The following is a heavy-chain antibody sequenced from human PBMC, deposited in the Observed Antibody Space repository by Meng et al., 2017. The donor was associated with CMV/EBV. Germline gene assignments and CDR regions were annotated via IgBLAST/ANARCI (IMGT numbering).Heavy chain of an antibody. V-gene: IGHV4-4*07. CDR2: IYTSGST. CDR3: AREMPIAAAGCFDY. CDR1: GGSISSYY. J-gene: IGHJ4*02. Sequence: VQLKGAGPGLVKPSETLSLTCTVSGGSISSYYWSWIRQPAGKGLEWIGRIYTSGSTNYNSSLKSRVTMSVDTSKNQFSLKLSSVTAADTAVYYCAREMPIAAAGCFDYWGQGTLVTVSS. D-gene: IGHD6-13*01.